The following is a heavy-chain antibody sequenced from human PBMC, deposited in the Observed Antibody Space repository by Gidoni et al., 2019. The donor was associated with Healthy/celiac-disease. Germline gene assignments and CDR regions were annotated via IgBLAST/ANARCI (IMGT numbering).Heavy chain of an antibody. Sequence: QVQLVESGGGLVKPGGSLILSCAASGFTFSAYYMSWIRQAPGKGLEWVSYISSSSSYTNYADSVKGRFTISRDNAKNSLYLQMNSLRAEDTAVYYCARGQGAGAWFDPWGQGTLVTVSS. J-gene: IGHJ5*02. CDR3: ARGQGAGAWFDP. CDR2: ISSSSSYT. CDR1: GFTFSAYY. V-gene: IGHV3-11*06.